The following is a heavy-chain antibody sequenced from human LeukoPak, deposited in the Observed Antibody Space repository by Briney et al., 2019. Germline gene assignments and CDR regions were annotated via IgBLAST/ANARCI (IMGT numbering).Heavy chain of an antibody. V-gene: IGHV3-9*03. J-gene: IGHJ4*02. Sequence: GGSLRLSCAASGFTFDDYAMHWVRQAPGKGLEWVSGISWNSGSIGYADSVKGRFTISRDNAKNSLYLQMNSLRAEDMALYYCAKGRYYYDSSGYWDYFDYWGQGTLVTVSS. CDR2: ISWNSGSI. CDR1: GFTFDDYA. D-gene: IGHD3-22*01. CDR3: AKGRYYYDSSGYWDYFDY.